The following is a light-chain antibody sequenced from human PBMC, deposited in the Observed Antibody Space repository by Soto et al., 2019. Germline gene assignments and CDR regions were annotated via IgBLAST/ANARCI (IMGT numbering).Light chain of an antibody. Sequence: DIQMTHSPSTLSASVGDRVTITCRSSQSIGSWLAWYQQKPGKAPKLLIYKASTLESGVPSNFSGSGSGTEFTLTISSLQPEDFATYYCQQYNSYPWTFGQGTKVDIK. V-gene: IGKV1-5*03. CDR3: QQYNSYPWT. CDR1: QSIGSW. CDR2: KAS. J-gene: IGKJ1*01.